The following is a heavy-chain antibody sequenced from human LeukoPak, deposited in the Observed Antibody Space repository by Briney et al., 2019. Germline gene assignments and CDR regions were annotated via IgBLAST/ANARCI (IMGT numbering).Heavy chain of an antibody. CDR2: INPNSGGT. D-gene: IGHD2-8*01. V-gene: IGHV1-2*02. J-gene: IGHJ4*02. Sequence: ASVKVSCKASEYTFTGYYMHRVRQAPGQGLEWMGWINPNSGGTNYAQKFQGRVTMTRDTSISTAYMELSRLRSDDTAVYYCARGNVGYCTNGVCYKGYVDYWGQGTLVTVSS. CDR1: EYTFTGYY. CDR3: ARGNVGYCTNGVCYKGYVDY.